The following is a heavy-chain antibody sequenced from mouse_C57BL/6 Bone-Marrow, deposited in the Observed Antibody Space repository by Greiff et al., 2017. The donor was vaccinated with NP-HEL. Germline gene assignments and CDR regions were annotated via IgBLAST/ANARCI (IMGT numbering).Heavy chain of an antibody. CDR3: AREAYYSNYRDY. Sequence: EVQLQESGGGLVKPGGSLKLSCAASGFTFSSYAMSWVRQTPEKRLEWVATISDGGSYTYYPDNVKGRFTISRDNAKNNLYLQMSHLKSEDTAMYYCAREAYYSNYRDYWGQGTTLTVSS. V-gene: IGHV5-4*01. CDR2: ISDGGSYT. J-gene: IGHJ2*01. CDR1: GFTFSSYA. D-gene: IGHD2-5*01.